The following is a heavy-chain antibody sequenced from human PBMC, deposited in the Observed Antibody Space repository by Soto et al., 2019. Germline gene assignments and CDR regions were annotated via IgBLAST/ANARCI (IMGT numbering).Heavy chain of an antibody. Sequence: PSETLSLTCTVSGGSISSDYWAWIRQPPVRGLEWVGYISYTGNTNYNPSLKSRVTISVDTSKTQFSLKLSSVTAADTAVYYCARSRAYCGLDCYSSQGSPPFDYWGQGALVTVSS. V-gene: IGHV4-59*01. CDR1: GGSISSDY. CDR2: ISYTGNT. D-gene: IGHD2-21*02. J-gene: IGHJ4*02. CDR3: ARSRAYCGLDCYSSQGSPPFDY.